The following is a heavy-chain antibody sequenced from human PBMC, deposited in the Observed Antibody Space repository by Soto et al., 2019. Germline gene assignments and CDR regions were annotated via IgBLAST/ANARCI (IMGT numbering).Heavy chain of an antibody. CDR2: IDNSGST. D-gene: IGHD3-3*01. CDR3: ARGGQDFWSGPFDY. Sequence: KPSETLSLTCTVSCGSIINYFCNWIRQPAGKGLEWIGRIDNSGSTNYNPSLKSRITMSADTSRNQFSLKLNSVTAADTAVYYCARGGQDFWSGPFDYWGQGALVTVSS. J-gene: IGHJ4*02. V-gene: IGHV4-4*07. CDR1: CGSIINYF.